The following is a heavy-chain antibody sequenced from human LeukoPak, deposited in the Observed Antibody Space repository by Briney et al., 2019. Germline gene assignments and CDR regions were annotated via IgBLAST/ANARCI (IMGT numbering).Heavy chain of an antibody. V-gene: IGHV1-46*01. CDR3: ARRELAGSTAYFDY. Sequence: ASVKVSCKASGYTFTSYYIHWVRQAPGQGLEWMGIINPSGGSTNYAQDFQGRDTMTRDTSTSTVYMELSSLRSEDTAVYYCARRELAGSTAYFDYWGQGTLVTVSS. D-gene: IGHD1-7*01. CDR2: INPSGGST. CDR1: GYTFTSYY. J-gene: IGHJ4*02.